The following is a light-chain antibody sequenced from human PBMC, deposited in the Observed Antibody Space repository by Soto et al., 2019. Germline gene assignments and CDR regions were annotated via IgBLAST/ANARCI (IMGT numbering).Light chain of an antibody. V-gene: IGKV1-8*01. CDR3: QQYDSFSVT. Sequence: NLPPSSFSAATGDRVTITCRASQGISSYLAWYQQKPGKAPKLLIYAASTLESGVPSRFSGSGSGTEFRLTISTMQPDDFATYYCQQYDSFSVTFGQGTRLEI. CDR2: AAS. CDR1: QGISSY. J-gene: IGKJ5*01.